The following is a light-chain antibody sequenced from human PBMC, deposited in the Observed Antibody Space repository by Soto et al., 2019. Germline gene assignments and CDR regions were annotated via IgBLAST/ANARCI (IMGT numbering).Light chain of an antibody. J-gene: IGKJ1*01. CDR1: QSVSSK. Sequence: EIVMTQSPATLSVSPGEGATLSCRASQSVSSKLAWYQQKPGQAPRLLIYGASTRATGIPARFSGSGSGTEFTLIISSLQPEDFATYYCQQSYNTQWTFGQGTKVDIK. CDR2: GAS. CDR3: QQSYNTQWT. V-gene: IGKV3-15*01.